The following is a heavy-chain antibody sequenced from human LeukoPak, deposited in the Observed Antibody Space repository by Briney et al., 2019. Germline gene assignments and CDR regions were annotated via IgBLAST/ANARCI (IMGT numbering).Heavy chain of an antibody. Sequence: ASVKVSCKASRNIFTGYFIHWVRQAPGQGLEWMGWMNPNSGNTGYVQKFQGRVTITRNTSISTAYMELSSLRSEDTAVYYCARYVPEGVQCSSTSCYTGYDAFDIWGQGTMVTVSS. CDR3: ARYVPEGVQCSSTSCYTGYDAFDI. J-gene: IGHJ3*02. CDR2: MNPNSGNT. CDR1: RNIFTGYF. D-gene: IGHD2-2*02. V-gene: IGHV1-8*03.